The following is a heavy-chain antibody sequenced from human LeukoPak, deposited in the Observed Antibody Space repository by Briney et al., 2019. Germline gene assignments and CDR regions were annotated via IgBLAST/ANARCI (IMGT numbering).Heavy chain of an antibody. CDR3: ARDRLTGWPSDY. Sequence: GGSLRLSCAASGCPFSTHWMNWVRQAPGKGLEWVANIKEDGSEIHYVDSVKGRFTISRDNAKNSLYLHMNSLRVDDTAVYYCARDRLTGWPSDYWGQGTLVTVSS. CDR2: IKEDGSEI. CDR1: GCPFSTHW. V-gene: IGHV3-7*01. D-gene: IGHD6-19*01. J-gene: IGHJ4*02.